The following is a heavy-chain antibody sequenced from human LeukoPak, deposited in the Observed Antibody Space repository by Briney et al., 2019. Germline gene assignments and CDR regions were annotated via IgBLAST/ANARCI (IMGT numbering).Heavy chain of an antibody. D-gene: IGHD3-3*01. V-gene: IGHV1-18*01. CDR2: ITADNFNT. Sequence: ASVKVSCKASGYTFNSYPLTWVRQAPGVGFEWVGWITADNFNTNYAQKFQGGVTLTKETSTNTAYMEMRSLMSDDTAVYYCARVRTPFGVVASPDALDVWGQGTAVTVSS. J-gene: IGHJ3*01. CDR3: ARVRTPFGVVASPDALDV. CDR1: GYTFNSYP.